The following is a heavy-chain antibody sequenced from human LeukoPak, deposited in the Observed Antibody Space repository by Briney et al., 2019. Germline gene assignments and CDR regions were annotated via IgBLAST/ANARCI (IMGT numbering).Heavy chain of an antibody. CDR1: GGTFGSYA. D-gene: IGHD5-12*01. J-gene: IGHJ4*02. CDR2: IIPIFGTA. V-gene: IGHV1-69*05. Sequence: SVKVSCKASGGTFGSYAISWVRQAPGQGLEWMGRIIPIFGTANYAQKFQGRVTITTDESTSTAYMELSSLRSEDTAVYYCARDISGYDWGAFDYWGQGTLVTVSS. CDR3: ARDISGYDWGAFDY.